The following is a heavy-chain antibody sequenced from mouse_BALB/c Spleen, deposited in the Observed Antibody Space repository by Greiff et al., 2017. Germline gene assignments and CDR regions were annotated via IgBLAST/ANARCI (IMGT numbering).Heavy chain of an antibody. CDR1: GFTFSSYT. CDR2: ISSGGGNT. CDR3: ARYYDYDEAWFAY. Sequence: EVKVVESGGGLVKPGGSLKLSCAASGFTFSSYTMSWVRQTPEKRLEWVATISSGGGNTYYPDSVKGRFTISRDNAKNNLYLQMSSLRSEDTALYYCARYYDYDEAWFAYWGQGTLVTVSA. D-gene: IGHD2-4*01. V-gene: IGHV5-9*03. J-gene: IGHJ3*01.